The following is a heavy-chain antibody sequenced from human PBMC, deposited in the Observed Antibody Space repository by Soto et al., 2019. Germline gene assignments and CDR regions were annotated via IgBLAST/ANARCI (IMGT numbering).Heavy chain of an antibody. D-gene: IGHD2-15*01. CDR1: GYTFTSYD. CDR2: MNPNSGNT. V-gene: IGHV1-8*01. J-gene: IGHJ6*02. Sequence: ASEKVSCKASGYTFTSYDINWVRQATGQGLEWMGWMNPNSGNTGYAQKFQGRVTMTRNTSISTAYMELSSLRSEDTAVYYCARDRGDFSCGCCYSGYYAMDFRGQGTTVTGSS. CDR3: ARDRGDFSCGCCYSGYYAMDF.